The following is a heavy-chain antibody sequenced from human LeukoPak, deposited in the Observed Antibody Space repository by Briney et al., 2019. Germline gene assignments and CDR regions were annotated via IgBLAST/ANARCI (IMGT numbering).Heavy chain of an antibody. CDR1: GFTFRNYY. D-gene: IGHD5-24*01. CDR3: ARDGYNYFDF. J-gene: IGHJ4*02. CDR2: IGSNGNTV. V-gene: IGHV3-11*01. Sequence: PGGSLRLSCAASGFTFRNYYMIWIRQAPGKGLEWLSYIGSNGNTVYYADSVRGRFTVSRDNVKNSLFVEMNSLRVEDTAVYYCARDGYNYFDFWGQGTLVTVSS.